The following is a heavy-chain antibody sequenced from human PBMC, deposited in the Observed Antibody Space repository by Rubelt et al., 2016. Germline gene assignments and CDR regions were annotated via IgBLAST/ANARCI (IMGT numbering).Heavy chain of an antibody. Sequence: YADSVKGRFTISRDNSKNTLYLQMNSLRAEDTAVYYCAREVSRAAVAGYWGQGTLVTVSS. J-gene: IGHJ4*02. D-gene: IGHD6-19*01. CDR3: AREVSRAAVAGY. V-gene: IGHV3-30*01.